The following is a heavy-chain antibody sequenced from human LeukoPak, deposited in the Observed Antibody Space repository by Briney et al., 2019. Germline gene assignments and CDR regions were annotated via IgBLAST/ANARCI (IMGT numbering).Heavy chain of an antibody. CDR2: MNPNRGNT. CDR1: GYTFTSYA. V-gene: IGHV1-8*03. J-gene: IGHJ4*02. Sequence: ASVKVSCKASGYTFTSYAMNWVRQAPGQGLEWMGWMNPNRGNTGYAQMFQGRITITRNTAISTVYMELSSLRSEDTAVYYCARAGSYRYVLDYWGQGTLVSVSS. CDR3: ARAGSYRYVLDY. D-gene: IGHD3-16*02.